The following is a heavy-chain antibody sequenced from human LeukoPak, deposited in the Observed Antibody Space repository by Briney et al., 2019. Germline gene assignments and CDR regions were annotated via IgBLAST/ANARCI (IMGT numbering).Heavy chain of an antibody. CDR1: GFTFSSYE. CDR2: ISSSGSTT. D-gene: IGHD3-10*01. CDR3: ARARVGYYGSGSYGY. V-gene: IGHV3-48*03. J-gene: IGHJ4*02. Sequence: GGSLRLSCAASGFTFSSYEMNWVRQAPGKGLEWVSYISSSGSTTCYADSVKGRFTISRDNAKNSLYLQMNSLRAEDTAVYYCARARVGYYGSGSYGYWGQGTLVTVSS.